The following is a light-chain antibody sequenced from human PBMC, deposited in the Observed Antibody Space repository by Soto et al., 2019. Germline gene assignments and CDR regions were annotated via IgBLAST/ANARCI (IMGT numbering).Light chain of an antibody. CDR3: QTWGSGIHYV. V-gene: IGLV4-69*01. Sequence: QPVLTQSPSASASLGASVKLTCTLSSGHSSYAIAWHQQRPEKGPRYLMKLNSDGSHSKGDGIPDRFSGSGSGAERYLTISSLQSEDEADYYCQTWGSGIHYVFGTGTKLTVL. CDR1: SGHSSYA. J-gene: IGLJ1*01. CDR2: LNSDGSH.